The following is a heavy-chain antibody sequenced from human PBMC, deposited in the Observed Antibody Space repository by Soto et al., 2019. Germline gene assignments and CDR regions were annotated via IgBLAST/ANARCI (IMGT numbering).Heavy chain of an antibody. J-gene: IGHJ4*02. CDR2: ISQSGNT. Sequence: SETLSLTCSIYILSFIGYYCSLILQPPGKGLEWIGEISQSGNTNYSPSLKSRVSISIDTSKKQFSINLASVSAAYTAVYYCARATKVRRLSKTSIDSWGKGTLV. CDR3: ARATKVRRLSKTSIDS. CDR1: ILSFIGYY. V-gene: IGHV4-34*01.